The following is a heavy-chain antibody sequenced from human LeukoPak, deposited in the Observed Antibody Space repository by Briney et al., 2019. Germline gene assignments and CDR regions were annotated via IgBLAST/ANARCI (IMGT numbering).Heavy chain of an antibody. D-gene: IGHD6-13*01. V-gene: IGHV3-23*01. CDR1: GFIFGSCA. Sequence: PGGSPRLSCAASGFIFGSCAMSWVRQSPGKGLEWVSAISPSGGSRYYADSVKGRFTISRDNSKNTLYLQMNSLRAEETAIYYCAKFSAFTSNWYKTPFDCWGQGTLVTVSS. J-gene: IGHJ4*02. CDR3: AKFSAFTSNWYKTPFDC. CDR2: ISPSGGSR.